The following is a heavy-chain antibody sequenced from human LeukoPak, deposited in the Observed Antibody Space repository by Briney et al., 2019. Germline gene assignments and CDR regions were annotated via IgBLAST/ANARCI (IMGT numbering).Heavy chain of an antibody. D-gene: IGHD6-19*01. V-gene: IGHV1-18*01. CDR3: ARDRIYGWYPSWWFDP. CDR1: GYTFTSYG. J-gene: IGHJ5*02. Sequence: ASVKVSCKASGYTFTSYGISWVRQAPGQGLEWMGWISAYNGNTNYAQKLQGRVTMTTDTSTSTAYIELRSLRSDDTAVYYCARDRIYGWYPSWWFDPWGQGTLVTVSS. CDR2: ISAYNGNT.